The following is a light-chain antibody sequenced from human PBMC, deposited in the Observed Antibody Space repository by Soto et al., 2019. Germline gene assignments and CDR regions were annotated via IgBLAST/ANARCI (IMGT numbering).Light chain of an antibody. CDR3: AVWDASLSTWV. CDR1: SSNIGSDY. V-gene: IGLV1-47*01. Sequence: QSVLTQPPSASGTPGQRVTISCSGSSSNIGSDYVYWFQQLPGTAPKLLIYKNYRRPSGVPDRFSGSKSGTSASLAISGLRSEDEADYWCAVWDASLSTWVFGGGTKLTVL. J-gene: IGLJ3*02. CDR2: KNY.